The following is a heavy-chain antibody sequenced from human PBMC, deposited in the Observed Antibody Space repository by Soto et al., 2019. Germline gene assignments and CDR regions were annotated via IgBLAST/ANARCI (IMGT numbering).Heavy chain of an antibody. CDR1: GFPVSTYS. Sequence: QVQVVESGGGVVQPGRSLRLSCAASGFPVSTYSMYWIRQAPGKGLEWVALISYDGTKKDYADSVKGRFTISRDNSKNTLYLQMNGLGTDDTAVYYCVRCWGTGDGSDLGYNWFNPWGQGTLVTVSS. CDR3: VRCWGTGDGSDLGYNWFNP. V-gene: IGHV3-30-3*01. J-gene: IGHJ5*02. D-gene: IGHD3-16*01. CDR2: ISYDGTKK.